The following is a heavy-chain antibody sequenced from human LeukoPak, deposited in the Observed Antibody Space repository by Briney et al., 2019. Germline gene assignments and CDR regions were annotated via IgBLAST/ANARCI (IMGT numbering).Heavy chain of an antibody. Sequence: ASVKVSCKASGYTFTSYGISWVRQAPGQGLEWMGWISAYNGNTNYAQKLQGRVTMTTDTSTSTAYMELRSLRSDDTAVYYCATGILAYYDSSGHPFDYWGQGTLVSVSS. CDR1: GYTFTSYG. CDR2: ISAYNGNT. D-gene: IGHD3-22*01. V-gene: IGHV1-18*01. CDR3: ATGILAYYDSSGHPFDY. J-gene: IGHJ4*02.